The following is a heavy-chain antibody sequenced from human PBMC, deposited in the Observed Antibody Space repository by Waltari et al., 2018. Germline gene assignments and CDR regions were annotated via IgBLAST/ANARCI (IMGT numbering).Heavy chain of an antibody. V-gene: IGHV3-7*01. CDR3: ARGRGYRYYFDY. D-gene: IGHD6-13*01. CDR2: IKQDGSEK. J-gene: IGHJ4*02. Sequence: EVQLVESGGGLVQPGGSLRLSCAASGFTFSSYWMSWVRQAPGKGLEWVANIKQDGSEKDDVDSVKGRFTISRDNAKNSLYLQMNSLRAEDTAVYYCARGRGYRYYFDYWGQGTLVTVSS. CDR1: GFTFSSYW.